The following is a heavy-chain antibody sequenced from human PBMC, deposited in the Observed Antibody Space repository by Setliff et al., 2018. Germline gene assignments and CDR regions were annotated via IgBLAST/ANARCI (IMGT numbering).Heavy chain of an antibody. V-gene: IGHV3-7*03. D-gene: IGHD3-9*01. Sequence: GGSLRLSCAASGFTFSSYWMSWVRQAPGKGLEWVANIKQDGSEKYYVGSVKGRFTICRDNSKNTLYLQMNSLRAEDTAVYYCAKHGSYNDILTGYNFYYDMDVWGQGTTVTVSS. CDR3: AKHGSYNDILTGYNFYYDMDV. J-gene: IGHJ6*02. CDR1: GFTFSSYW. CDR2: IKQDGSEK.